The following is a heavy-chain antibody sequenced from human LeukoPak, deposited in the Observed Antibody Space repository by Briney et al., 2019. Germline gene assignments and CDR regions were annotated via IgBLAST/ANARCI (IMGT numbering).Heavy chain of an antibody. J-gene: IGHJ4*02. Sequence: ASVKVSCKASGDTFTSYYMHWVRQAPGQGLEWMGIINPSGGGTSYAQKFQGRVTMTRDMSTSTVYMELSSLRSEDTAVYYCARTHYYDSSGYYQFDYWGQGTLVTVSS. V-gene: IGHV1-46*01. CDR2: INPSGGGT. D-gene: IGHD3-22*01. CDR1: GDTFTSYY. CDR3: ARTHYYDSSGYYQFDY.